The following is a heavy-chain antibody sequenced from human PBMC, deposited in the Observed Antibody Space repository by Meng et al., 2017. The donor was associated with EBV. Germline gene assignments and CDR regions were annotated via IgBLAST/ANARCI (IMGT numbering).Heavy chain of an antibody. J-gene: IGHJ4*02. D-gene: IGHD6-19*01. CDR3: ARVGIAVAGTGDY. V-gene: IGHV1-2*06. CDR1: GYTCTGYY. Sequence: HVQLVQSGAEVKKPGASVKVSCKASGYTCTGYYMHWVRQAPGQGLEWMGRINPNSGGTNYAQKFKGRVTMTRDTSISTAYMELSRLRFDDTAVYYCARVGIAVAGTGDYWGQGTLVTVSS. CDR2: INPNSGGT.